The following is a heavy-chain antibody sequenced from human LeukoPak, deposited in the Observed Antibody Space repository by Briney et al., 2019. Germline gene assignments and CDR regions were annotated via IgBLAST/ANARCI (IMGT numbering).Heavy chain of an antibody. CDR3: ARAVGEDYFDY. J-gene: IGHJ4*02. Sequence: GGSVRLSCAASGLTLSDYYESWLRQAPGKGLEWVSYISSSGGIIYYAVSVKGRFTISRDNAKNSLYLQMNRQEAEDTAVYDCARAVGEDYFDYWLPRTAVTVSS. CDR2: ISSSGGII. D-gene: IGHD2-15*01. CDR1: GLTLSDYY. V-gene: IGHV3-11*04.